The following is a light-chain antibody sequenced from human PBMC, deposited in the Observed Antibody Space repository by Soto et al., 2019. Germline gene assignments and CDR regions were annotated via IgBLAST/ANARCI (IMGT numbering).Light chain of an antibody. CDR2: GAS. CDR3: QQYNNWSPWT. J-gene: IGKJ1*01. V-gene: IGKV3-15*01. CDR1: QSVSSN. Sequence: EIVMTQSPSTLSASPGERATLSCRASQSVSSNLAWYQQKPGQAPRLLIYGASSMATGIPARFSGSGSGTEFTPTISSLQSEDFAVYYCQQYNNWSPWTFGQGTKVEIK.